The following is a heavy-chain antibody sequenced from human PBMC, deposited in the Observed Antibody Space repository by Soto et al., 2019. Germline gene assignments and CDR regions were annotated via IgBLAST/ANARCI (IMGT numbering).Heavy chain of an antibody. J-gene: IGHJ4*02. D-gene: IGHD2-21*02. CDR3: ARGGHIAVVTASFDN. CDR1: GYTFTSYY. V-gene: IGHV1-46*03. Sequence: ASVKVSCKASGYTFTSYYMHWVRQAPGQGLEWMGIINPSGGGTTYAQKFLGRVTVTRDTSTTTVFMELSSLRSDDTAVYYCARGGHIAVVTASFDNWGQGTLVTVSS. CDR2: INPSGGGT.